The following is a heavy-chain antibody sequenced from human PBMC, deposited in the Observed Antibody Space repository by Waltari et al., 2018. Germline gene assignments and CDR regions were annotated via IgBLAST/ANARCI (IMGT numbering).Heavy chain of an antibody. CDR1: GGSITGRRNN. D-gene: IGHD2-21*02. V-gene: IGHV4-39*01. J-gene: IGHJ5*02. CDR2: IHYRGTT. CDR3: ARHLGDDRAGVYRAFDP. Sequence: QLQLQESGSGLVKPSAPLSLTCTVSGGSITGRRNNWGWIRQPPGKGLEWIGSIHYRGTTYYNPSLKSRVTISVGTSKKQFSLKLTSVTAADTAVYYCARHLGDDRAGVYRAFDPWGQGTLVTVSS.